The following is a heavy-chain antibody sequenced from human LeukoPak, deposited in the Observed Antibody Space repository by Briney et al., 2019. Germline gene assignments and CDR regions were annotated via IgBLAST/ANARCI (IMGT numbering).Heavy chain of an antibody. D-gene: IGHD1-7*01. CDR1: GGTFSSYA. CDR2: IIPIFGTA. CDR3: ASGTSELYYFDY. J-gene: IGHJ4*02. Sequence: SVKVSCKASGGTFSSYAISWVRQAPGQGLEWMGGIIPIFGTANYAQKFQGRVTITADKSTSTAYMELSSLRSEDTAVYYCASGTSELYYFDYWGQGTLVTVSS. V-gene: IGHV1-69*06.